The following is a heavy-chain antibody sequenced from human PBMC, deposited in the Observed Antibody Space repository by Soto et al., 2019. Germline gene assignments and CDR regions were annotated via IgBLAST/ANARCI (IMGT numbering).Heavy chain of an antibody. J-gene: IGHJ3*02. Sequence: EVQLVESGGGLVQPGGSLRLSCAASGFTFSSYWMHWVRQAPGKGLVWVSRINSDGSSTSYADSVKGRFTISRDNAKNTLYLQMNSLRAEHTAVYYCARVGYGDYLRAFDIWGQGTMVTVSS. CDR2: INSDGSST. CDR1: GFTFSSYW. V-gene: IGHV3-74*01. CDR3: ARVGYGDYLRAFDI. D-gene: IGHD4-17*01.